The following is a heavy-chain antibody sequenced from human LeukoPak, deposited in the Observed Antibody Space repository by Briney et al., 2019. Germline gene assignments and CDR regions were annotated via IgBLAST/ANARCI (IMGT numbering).Heavy chain of an antibody. D-gene: IGHD2-15*01. J-gene: IGHJ4*02. CDR2: ISTGGGIR. CDR3: ARDLSRGLFDY. V-gene: IGHV3-48*02. Sequence: GGSLRLSCAASGFTFSSYMMNWVRQAPGKGLEWVSYISTGGGIRNYADSVKGRFTISRDNAKNSLYLQMNSLTDEDTAVYSCARDLSRGLFDYWGQGTLVTVSS. CDR1: GFTFSSYM.